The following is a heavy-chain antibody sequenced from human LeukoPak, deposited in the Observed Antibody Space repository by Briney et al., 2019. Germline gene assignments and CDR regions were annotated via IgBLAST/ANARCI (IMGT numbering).Heavy chain of an antibody. CDR3: ARGGRWELPRPYSFDI. V-gene: IGHV1-18*01. D-gene: IGHD1-26*01. CDR2: ISTYNGHT. J-gene: IGHJ3*02. CDR1: GYTFTSYG. Sequence: ASVKVSCKASGYTFTSYGITWVRQAPGQGLEWMGWISTYNGHTNYAQKLQGRVTMTKDTSTTTAYMELRSLRSDDTAVYYCARGGRWELPRPYSFDIWGQGTMVTVSS.